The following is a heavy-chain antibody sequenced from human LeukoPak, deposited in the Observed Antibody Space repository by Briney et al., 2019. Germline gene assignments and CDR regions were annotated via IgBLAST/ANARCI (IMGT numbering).Heavy chain of an antibody. Sequence: GASVKVSCKASGYTFTGYYMHWVRQAPGQGLEWMGWINPNSGGTNYAQKFQGRVTMTRDTSISTAYMELSRLRSDDTAVYYCARDGRQERELPYYFDYWGQGTLVTVSS. D-gene: IGHD1-26*01. V-gene: IGHV1-2*02. J-gene: IGHJ4*02. CDR1: GYTFTGYY. CDR3: ARDGRQERELPYYFDY. CDR2: INPNSGGT.